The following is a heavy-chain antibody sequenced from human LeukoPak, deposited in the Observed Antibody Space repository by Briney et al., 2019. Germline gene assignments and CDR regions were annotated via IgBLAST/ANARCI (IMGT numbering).Heavy chain of an antibody. CDR1: GLTFSSYG. J-gene: IGHJ6*03. D-gene: IGHD5-12*01. V-gene: IGHV3-30*18. CDR3: AKGGSGYEYYYYYYMDV. CDR2: ISYDGSNK. Sequence: GGSLRLSCAASGLTFSSYGMHWVRQAPGKGLEWVAVISYDGSNKYYADSVKGRFTISRDNSKNTLYLQMNSLRAEDTAVYYCAKGGSGYEYYYYYYMDVWGKGTTVTVSS.